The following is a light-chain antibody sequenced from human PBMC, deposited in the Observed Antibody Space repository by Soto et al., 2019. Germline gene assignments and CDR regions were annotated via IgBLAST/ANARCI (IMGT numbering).Light chain of an antibody. J-gene: IGKJ4*01. V-gene: IGKV4-1*01. CDR2: WAS. CDR3: QQYYNTPT. CDR1: QSLLSRSDNRNY. Sequence: DIVMTQSPDSLDVSLGERATINCKSSQSLLSRSDNRNYLSWYQHKAGQPPKLLIYWASTRESGVPDRFSGSGSGTDFTLTISSLQAEDVAVYFCQQYYNTPTFGGGTKVEIK.